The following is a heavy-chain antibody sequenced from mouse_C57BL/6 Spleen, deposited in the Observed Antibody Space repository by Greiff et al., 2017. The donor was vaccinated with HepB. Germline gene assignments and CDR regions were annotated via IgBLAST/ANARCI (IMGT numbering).Heavy chain of an antibody. V-gene: IGHV1-22*01. CDR3: ARNYYGSSGAMDY. CDR2: INPNNGGT. CDR1: GYTFTDYN. J-gene: IGHJ4*01. D-gene: IGHD1-1*01. Sequence: VQLKQSGPELVKPGASVKMSCKASGYTFTDYNMHWVKQSHGKSLEWIGYINPNNGGTSYNQKFKGKATLTVNKSSSTAYMELRSLTSEDSAVYYCARNYYGSSGAMDYWGQGTSVTVSS.